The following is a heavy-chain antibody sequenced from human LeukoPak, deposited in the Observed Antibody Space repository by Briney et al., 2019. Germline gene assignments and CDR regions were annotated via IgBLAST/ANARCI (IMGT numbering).Heavy chain of an antibody. J-gene: IGHJ4*02. CDR3: ARGPPPCGGGDCHYSDS. Sequence: QTGRSLRLSCAASGFIFSSYGMHWVRQGPGKGLEWVAVIWYDGSNKYYADSVKGRFTISRDNSKNTVYLQMNSLRAEDTAVYYCARGPPPCGGGDCHYSDSWGQGTLVTVSS. V-gene: IGHV3-33*01. CDR2: IWYDGSNK. D-gene: IGHD2-21*02. CDR1: GFIFSSYG.